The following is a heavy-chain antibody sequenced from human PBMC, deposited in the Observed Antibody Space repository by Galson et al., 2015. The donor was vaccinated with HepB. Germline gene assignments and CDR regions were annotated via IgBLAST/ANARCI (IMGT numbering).Heavy chain of an antibody. Sequence: LSLTCAVYGGSFSGHYWRWIRQPPGKGLEWIGDINHSGSTNYNPSLKSRVTISVDTSKNQFSLKLNSVTAADTAVYYCARDLTIFGLGGGHYQYGMDVWGQGTRVTVSS. CDR3: ARDLTIFGLGGGHYQYGMDV. J-gene: IGHJ6*02. V-gene: IGHV4-34*01. CDR1: GGSFSGHY. D-gene: IGHD3-3*01. CDR2: INHSGST.